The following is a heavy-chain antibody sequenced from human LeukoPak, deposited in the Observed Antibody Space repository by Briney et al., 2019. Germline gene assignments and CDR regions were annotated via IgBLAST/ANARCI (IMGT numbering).Heavy chain of an antibody. J-gene: IGHJ4*02. CDR3: ARGESSAWGD. CDR1: GFTFSSYA. Sequence: GGSLRLSCAASGFTFSSYAMSWVRQAPGKGLEWVSVIYSGGNTYYADSVKGRFTISRDNSKNTLYLQMNSLRAEDTAVYYCARGESSAWGDWGQGTLVTVSS. D-gene: IGHD6-19*01. CDR2: IYSGGNT. V-gene: IGHV3-53*01.